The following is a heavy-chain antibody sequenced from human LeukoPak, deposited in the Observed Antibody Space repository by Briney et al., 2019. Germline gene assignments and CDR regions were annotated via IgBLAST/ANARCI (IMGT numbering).Heavy chain of an antibody. J-gene: IGHJ6*02. D-gene: IGHD2-21*02. CDR3: ARGADCGGDCCWEGYYYYGMGV. CDR2: INDSGST. V-gene: IGHV4-34*01. Sequence: SETLSLTCAVYGGSFSGYYWSWIRQPPGKGLEWIGEINDSGSTNYSPSLKSRVTISVDTSKNQFSLRLSSVTAADTAVYYCARGADCGGDCCWEGYYYYGMGVWGQGTTVTVS. CDR1: GGSFSGYY.